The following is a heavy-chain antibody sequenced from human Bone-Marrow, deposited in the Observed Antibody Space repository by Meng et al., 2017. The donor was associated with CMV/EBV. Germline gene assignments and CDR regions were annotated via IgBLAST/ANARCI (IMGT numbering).Heavy chain of an antibody. CDR1: GYTFTSYC. J-gene: IGHJ1*01. Sequence: QVQLVQSGAEVNKPVASVKVSWKASGYTFTSYCINWVRQAPGQGLEWMGWISAYNGNTNYAQKLQGRVTMTTDTSTSTAYMELRSLRSDDTAVYYCARDDHYFWSGYPKYFQHWGQGTLVTVSS. V-gene: IGHV1-18*01. CDR3: ARDDHYFWSGYPKYFQH. D-gene: IGHD3-3*01. CDR2: ISAYNGNT.